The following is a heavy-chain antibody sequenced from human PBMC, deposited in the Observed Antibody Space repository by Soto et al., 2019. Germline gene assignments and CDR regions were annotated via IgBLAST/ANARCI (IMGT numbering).Heavy chain of an antibody. J-gene: IGHJ3*02. Sequence: QVQLVESGGGVVQPGRSLRLSCAASGFTFSSYAMHWVRQAPGKGLEWVAVISYDGSNKYYADSVKGRFTISRDNSKNTLYLQMTSLRAEDTAVYYCARDGGVEDHVVAFDIWGQGTMVTVSS. CDR3: ARDGGVEDHVVAFDI. V-gene: IGHV3-30-3*01. D-gene: IGHD3-16*01. CDR1: GFTFSSYA. CDR2: ISYDGSNK.